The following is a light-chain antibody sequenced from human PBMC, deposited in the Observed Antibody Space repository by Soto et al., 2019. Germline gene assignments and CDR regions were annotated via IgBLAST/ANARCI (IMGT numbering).Light chain of an antibody. Sequence: EIVMTQSPATLSVSPGERATLSFRASQSVSSSLAWYQQKPGQAPRLLIYGASTRATGIPARSSGSGSGTEFTLTISSLQSEDFAVYYCHQYKNWPPWTFGQGTKVDIK. CDR1: QSVSSS. V-gene: IGKV3-15*01. J-gene: IGKJ1*01. CDR2: GAS. CDR3: HQYKNWPPWT.